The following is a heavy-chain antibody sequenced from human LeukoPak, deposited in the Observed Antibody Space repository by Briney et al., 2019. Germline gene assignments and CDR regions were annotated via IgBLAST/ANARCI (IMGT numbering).Heavy chain of an antibody. CDR2: INPTGGDT. CDR3: ARGLCAGGTCYVMDY. D-gene: IGHD2-15*01. CDR1: GYTLTSYY. Sequence: ASVKVSCKASGYTLTSYYLHWVRQAPGQGLEWMGIINPTGGDTTYPQKFQGRVTMTRDMSTSTFYMDLSSLRSEDTAVYFCARGLCAGGTCYVMDYRGQGTLATVSS. V-gene: IGHV1-46*01. J-gene: IGHJ4*02.